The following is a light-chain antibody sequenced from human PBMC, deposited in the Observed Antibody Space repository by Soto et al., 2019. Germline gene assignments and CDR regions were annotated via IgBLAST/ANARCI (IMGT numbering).Light chain of an antibody. CDR1: QSISTW. Sequence: DIQMTQSPSTLSASVGDRVTITCRASQSISTWLAWYQQKPGKAPKLLIYKASSLEGGVPSRFSDSGSGTEFNITISSLQPDDFATYYCQQYNTYPLTFGGGTTVDTK. J-gene: IGKJ4*01. V-gene: IGKV1-5*03. CDR3: QQYNTYPLT. CDR2: KAS.